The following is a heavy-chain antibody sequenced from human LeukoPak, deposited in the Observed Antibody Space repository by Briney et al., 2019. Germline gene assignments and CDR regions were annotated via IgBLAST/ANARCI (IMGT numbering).Heavy chain of an antibody. J-gene: IGHJ4*02. CDR3: ARTRYSYGLD. Sequence: ASVTVSCKASGYTFTGYFIHWVRQAPGQGLEWMGWINPNSGGTTYAQIFQGRVTMTRDTSISTAYMELNNLRSDDTAVYYCARTRYSYGLDWGQGTLVTVSS. CDR1: GYTFTGYF. V-gene: IGHV1-2*02. D-gene: IGHD5-18*01. CDR2: INPNSGGT.